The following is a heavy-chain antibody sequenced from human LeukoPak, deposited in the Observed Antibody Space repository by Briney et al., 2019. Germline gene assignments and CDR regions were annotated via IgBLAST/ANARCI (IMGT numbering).Heavy chain of an antibody. Sequence: SETLSLTCTVSGGSISSGSYYWSWIRQPPGKGLEWIGHIFYTGSTNYNPSLKSRITISVDTSKNQFSLKVSSVTAADTAAYYCASWYSPKGSEYWGQGTLVTVSS. CDR3: ASWYSPKGSEY. CDR1: GGSISSGSYY. D-gene: IGHD6-13*01. J-gene: IGHJ4*02. CDR2: IFYTGST. V-gene: IGHV4-61*01.